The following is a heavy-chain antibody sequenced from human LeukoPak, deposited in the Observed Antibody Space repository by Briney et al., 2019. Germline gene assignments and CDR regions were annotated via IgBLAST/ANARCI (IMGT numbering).Heavy chain of an antibody. CDR2: IRYDGSNK. Sequence: PGGSLRLSCAASGFTFSSYGMHWVRQAPGKGLEWVAFIRYDGSNKYYADSVKGRFTISRDNSKNTLYLQMNSLRAEDTAVHYCAKDHLRDTWIQLWSWGQGTLVTVSS. CDR1: GFTFSSYG. CDR3: AKDHLRDTWIQLWS. J-gene: IGHJ5*02. D-gene: IGHD5-18*01. V-gene: IGHV3-30*02.